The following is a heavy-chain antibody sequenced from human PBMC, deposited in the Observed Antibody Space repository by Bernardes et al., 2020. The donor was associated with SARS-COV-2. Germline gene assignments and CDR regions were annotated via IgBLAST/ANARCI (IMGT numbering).Heavy chain of an antibody. V-gene: IGHV2-70*11. Sequence: SGPTLWKPPQTLTLTCSFSLFSLTPTGMWVNWISQPPGRALEWLSRIDWDDDKYYSTSLRTRLTISKDTSKNQVVLTMTNMDPVDTATYYCARGRVGGYHFYFDYWGQGRLVTGSS. CDR1: LFSLTPTGMW. CDR3: ARGRVGGYHFYFDY. J-gene: IGHJ4*02. CDR2: IDWDDDK. D-gene: IGHD5-12*01.